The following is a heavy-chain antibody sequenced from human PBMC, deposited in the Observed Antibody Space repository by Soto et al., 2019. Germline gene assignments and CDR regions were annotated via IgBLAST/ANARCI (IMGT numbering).Heavy chain of an antibody. J-gene: IGHJ6*02. Sequence: QVQLVQSGAEVKKPGASVKVSCKASGHTFTSYYMHWVRQAPGQGLEWMGIINPSGGSTSYAQKFQGRVTMTRDTSTSTVYMELSSLRSEDTAVYYCARSSRPPPYYYYGMDVWGQGTTVTVSS. V-gene: IGHV1-46*01. CDR3: ARSSRPPPYYYYGMDV. CDR1: GHTFTSYY. CDR2: INPSGGST.